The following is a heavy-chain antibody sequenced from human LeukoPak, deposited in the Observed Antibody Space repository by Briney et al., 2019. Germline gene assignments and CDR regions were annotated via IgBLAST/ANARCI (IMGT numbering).Heavy chain of an antibody. CDR2: IIAYNGNT. CDR3: ARDRSRYSYGSWFDP. D-gene: IGHD5-18*01. V-gene: IGHV1-18*01. Sequence: ASVKVSCKASGYTFTSYGISWVRQAPGQGLEWVGWIIAYNGNTNYSQKLQGRVTMTTDTSTSTAYMELRSLRSDDTAVYYCARDRSRYSYGSWFDPWGQGTLVTVSS. J-gene: IGHJ5*02. CDR1: GYTFTSYG.